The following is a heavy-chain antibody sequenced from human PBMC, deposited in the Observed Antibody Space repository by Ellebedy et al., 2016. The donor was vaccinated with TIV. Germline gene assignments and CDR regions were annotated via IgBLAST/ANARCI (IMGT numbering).Heavy chain of an antibody. V-gene: IGHV4-39*01. J-gene: IGHJ3*02. D-gene: IGHD3-16*01. Sequence: SETLSLTCSVSGASISSSGSYWGWIRQPPGKGLEWIGSIYYSGTTYYNPSLKIRTTISVDTSKNQFSLTLASVTAADTAVYYCATFVTRVPVFDAFDIWGQGTLVTVSS. CDR3: ATFVTRVPVFDAFDI. CDR2: IYYSGTT. CDR1: GASISSSGSY.